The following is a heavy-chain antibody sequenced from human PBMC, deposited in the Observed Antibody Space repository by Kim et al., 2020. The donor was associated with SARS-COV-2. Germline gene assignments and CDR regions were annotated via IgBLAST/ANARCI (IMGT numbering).Heavy chain of an antibody. CDR3: AKRAYGYGFDY. CDR1: GASISSDGHW. D-gene: IGHD4-17*01. Sequence: SETLSLTCRVSGASISSDGHWWGWIRQPQGKGLDWIGTIYNSGSTFYNPSLKSRVTIPLDTSRNQFSLRLNSVTAADASVYYCAKRAYGYGFDYWGQGTLVTVSS. V-gene: IGHV4-39*01. J-gene: IGHJ4*02. CDR2: IYNSGST.